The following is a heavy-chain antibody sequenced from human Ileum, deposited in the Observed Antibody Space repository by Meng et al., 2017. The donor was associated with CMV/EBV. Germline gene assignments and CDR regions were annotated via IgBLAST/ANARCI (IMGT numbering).Heavy chain of an antibody. D-gene: IGHD3-3*01. Sequence: SVKVSCKASGDTFSTYAISWVRQAPGQGLEGMGGIIPILGIPDYAQTFQGRVRITADKSTSTAYMELNSLRSEDTAVYYCARGGRPGNFWSGVYTYYFDYWGQGTLVTVSS. CDR3: ARGGRPGNFWSGVYTYYFDY. J-gene: IGHJ4*02. CDR1: GDTFSTYA. CDR2: IIPILGIP. V-gene: IGHV1-69*10.